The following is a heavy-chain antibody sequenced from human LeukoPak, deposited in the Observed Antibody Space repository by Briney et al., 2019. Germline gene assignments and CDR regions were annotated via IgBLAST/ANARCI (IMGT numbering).Heavy chain of an antibody. Sequence: PGRSLTLSCAASGFIFSSCAMSWVRQAPGKGLEWVSTIIDSGNSIYYADSAEGRFTISRDNSKNTLYLQMNSLRAGDTAVYYCAKDPIFSGSYGVFDYWGLGTLVTVSS. CDR3: AKDPIFSGSYGVFDY. V-gene: IGHV3-23*01. CDR1: GFIFSSCA. CDR2: IIDSGNSI. D-gene: IGHD1-26*01. J-gene: IGHJ4*02.